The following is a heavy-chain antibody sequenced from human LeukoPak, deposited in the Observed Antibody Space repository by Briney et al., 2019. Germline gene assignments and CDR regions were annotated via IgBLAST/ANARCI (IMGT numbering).Heavy chain of an antibody. Sequence: GGSLRLSCAASGFTFTSYGMHWVRQAPGKGLEWVAVISYDGSDKSYADSVKGRFTISRDNSKNTLYLQMNSLRAEDTAVYYCAKAPYSLGNYYVDYWGQGTLVTVSS. CDR3: AKAPYSLGNYYVDY. J-gene: IGHJ4*02. D-gene: IGHD3-10*01. V-gene: IGHV3-30*18. CDR1: GFTFTSYG. CDR2: ISYDGSDK.